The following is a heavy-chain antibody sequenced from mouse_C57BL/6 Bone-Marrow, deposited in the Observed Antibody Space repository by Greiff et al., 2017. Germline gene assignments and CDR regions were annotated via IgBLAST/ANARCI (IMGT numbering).Heavy chain of an antibody. CDR2: LYPGDGDT. V-gene: IGHV1-82*01. CDR3: ARSYCGSRLDC. J-gene: IGHJ2*01. CDR1: GYAFSSSW. D-gene: IGHD1-1*01. Sequence: VQLQQSGPELVKPGASVKISCKASGYAFSSSWMNWVKQRPGKGLEWIGRLYPGDGDTNYNGKFKGKATLTADKSSSTAYMQLSSLTSEDSAVYFCARSYCGSRLDCWGQGTTLPVFS.